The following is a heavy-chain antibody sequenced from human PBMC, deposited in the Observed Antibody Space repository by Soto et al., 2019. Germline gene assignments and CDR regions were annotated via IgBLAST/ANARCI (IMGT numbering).Heavy chain of an antibody. V-gene: IGHV4-30-4*01. CDR1: GGSISSGDYY. CDR2: IYNSGST. D-gene: IGHD2-15*01. J-gene: IGHJ4*02. CDR3: ARAAKVAARAGY. Sequence: QVQLQASGPGLVKPSQPLSLTCTVSGGSISSGDYYCSWSRQPPGKGLEWFGYIYNSGSTYYNPSPKCRATISVDTSKNQYSLKLSSVTAADKAVYYCARAAKVAARAGYWGQGTLVTVSS.